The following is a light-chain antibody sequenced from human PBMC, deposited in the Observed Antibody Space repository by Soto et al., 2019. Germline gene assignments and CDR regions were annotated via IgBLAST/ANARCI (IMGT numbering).Light chain of an antibody. CDR1: QSVSSRY. V-gene: IGKV3-20*01. J-gene: IGKJ1*01. Sequence: SAGTLSLSHWERATLSCRASQSVSSRYLAWYQQKPGQAPRLLIYSASSRATGIPDRFSGSGSATDFTLTISRLEPEDFAVYYCQQSETFGQRTKVDIK. CDR3: QQSET. CDR2: SAS.